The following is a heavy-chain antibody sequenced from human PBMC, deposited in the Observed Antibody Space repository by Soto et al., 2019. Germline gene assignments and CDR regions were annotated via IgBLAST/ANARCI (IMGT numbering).Heavy chain of an antibody. V-gene: IGHV5-51*01. D-gene: IGHD6-13*01. CDR2: IYPGDSDT. CDR3: ARAATGYSIIWSYYDYYGMDV. CDR1: GYSFTSYW. J-gene: IGHJ6*02. Sequence: PGESLKISFKGSGYSFTSYWIGWVRQIRGKGLEWRGIIYPGDSDTRYSPSFQGQVTISADKAISTAYLQWSSLKASYTAMYYCARAATGYSIIWSYYDYYGMDVWGQGSTVTVSS.